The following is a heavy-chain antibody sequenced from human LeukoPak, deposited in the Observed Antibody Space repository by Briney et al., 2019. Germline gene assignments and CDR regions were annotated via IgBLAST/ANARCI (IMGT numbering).Heavy chain of an antibody. D-gene: IGHD6-6*01. Sequence: SETLSLTXTVSGGSISSSSYYWGWIRQPPGKGLEWIGSIYYSGSTYYNPSLKSRVTISVDTSKNQFSLKLSSVTAADTAVYYCARQEEISSPDAFDIWGQGTMVTVSS. V-gene: IGHV4-39*01. CDR1: GGSISSSSYY. CDR2: IYYSGST. J-gene: IGHJ3*02. CDR3: ARQEEISSPDAFDI.